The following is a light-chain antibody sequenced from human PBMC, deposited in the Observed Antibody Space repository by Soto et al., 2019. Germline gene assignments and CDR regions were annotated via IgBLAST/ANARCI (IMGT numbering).Light chain of an antibody. CDR2: KAS. Sequence: DIQMTQSPSTLSASGGERITITSRASQSISSWLAWYQQKPGKAPKLLIYKASSLESGVPSRFSGSGSGTEFTLTISSLQPDYFATYYCQQYNSYSWTFGQGTKVDIK. V-gene: IGKV1-5*03. CDR1: QSISSW. CDR3: QQYNSYSWT. J-gene: IGKJ1*01.